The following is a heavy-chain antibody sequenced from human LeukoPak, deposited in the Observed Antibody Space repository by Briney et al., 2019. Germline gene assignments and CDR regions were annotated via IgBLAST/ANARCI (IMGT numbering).Heavy chain of an antibody. D-gene: IGHD3-22*01. CDR2: INHSGST. CDR1: GGSISTYY. V-gene: IGHV4-34*01. Sequence: KASETLSLTCTVSGGSISTYYWSWIRQPPGKGLEWIGEINHSGSTNYNPSLKSRVTISVDTSKNQFSLKLSSVTAADTAVYYCARGRLPYYYDSSGYYLRYFDLWGRGTLVTVSS. CDR3: ARGRLPYYYDSSGYYLRYFDL. J-gene: IGHJ2*01.